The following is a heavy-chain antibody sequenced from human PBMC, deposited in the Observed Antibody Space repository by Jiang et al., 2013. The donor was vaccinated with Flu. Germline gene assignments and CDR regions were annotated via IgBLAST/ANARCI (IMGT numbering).Heavy chain of an antibody. D-gene: IGHD2-15*01. Sequence: PSFQGQVTISADKSISTAYLQWSSLKASDTAMYYCARSRSDGEVVFDYWGQGTLVTVSS. CDR3: ARSRSDGEVVFDY. V-gene: IGHV5-51*01. J-gene: IGHJ4*02.